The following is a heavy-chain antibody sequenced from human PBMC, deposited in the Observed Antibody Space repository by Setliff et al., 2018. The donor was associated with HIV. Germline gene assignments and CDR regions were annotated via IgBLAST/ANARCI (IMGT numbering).Heavy chain of an antibody. J-gene: IGHJ3*02. CDR2: VNRDGSST. Sequence: PGGSLRLSCAASGFSFSSYWMHWVRQAPGKGLVWVSRVNRDGSSTTYADSAKGRFTIPRDNAKNTLYLQMNSLRVEDTAVFYCARDPGVGSMGQDAFDIWGQGTMVTVSS. V-gene: IGHV3-74*01. CDR3: ARDPGVGSMGQDAFDI. D-gene: IGHD1-26*01. CDR1: GFSFSSYW.